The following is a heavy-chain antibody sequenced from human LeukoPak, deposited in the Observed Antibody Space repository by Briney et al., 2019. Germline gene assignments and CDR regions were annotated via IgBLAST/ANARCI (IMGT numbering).Heavy chain of an antibody. CDR1: GFTFSSYS. V-gene: IGHV3-21*04. CDR2: ISSSSSYI. J-gene: IGHJ6*03. Sequence: GGSLRLSCAASGFTFSSYSMNWVRQAPGKGLEWVSSISSSSSYIYYADSVKGRFTISRDNAKNALYLQMNSLRAEDTALYYCARTLGYAGYMDVWGKGTTVTISS. CDR3: ARTLGYAGYMDV. D-gene: IGHD5-18*01.